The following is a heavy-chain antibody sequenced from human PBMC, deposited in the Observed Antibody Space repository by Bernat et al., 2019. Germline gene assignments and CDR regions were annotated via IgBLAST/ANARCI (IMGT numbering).Heavy chain of an antibody. D-gene: IGHD3-3*01. V-gene: IGHV3-23*04. Sequence: EVQLVESGGGLVQPGGSLRLSCAASGFTFSSYAMSWVRQAPGKGLEWVSAISCSGGSTCYADSVKGRFTISRDNSKNTLYLQMNSLRAEDTAVYYCAKINDFWSGYYDYWGQGTLVTVSS. J-gene: IGHJ4*02. CDR2: ISCSGGST. CDR1: GFTFSSYA. CDR3: AKINDFWSGYYDY.